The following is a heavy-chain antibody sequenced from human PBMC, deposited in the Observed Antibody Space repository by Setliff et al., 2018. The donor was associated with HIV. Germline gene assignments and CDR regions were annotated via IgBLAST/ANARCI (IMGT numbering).Heavy chain of an antibody. CDR2: SNPSGRST. Sequence: VASVKVSCKASGYTLSSHYIHWVRQAPGQGIEWMGISNPSGRSTSYAQKFRGRVTLTRDKSTTTVYMELSSLRSDDTAVYYCARGGRIDESRGYYHPLAYWGQGTLVTVSS. CDR3: ARGGRIDESRGYYHPLAY. CDR1: GYTLSSHY. J-gene: IGHJ4*02. V-gene: IGHV1-46*01. D-gene: IGHD3-22*01.